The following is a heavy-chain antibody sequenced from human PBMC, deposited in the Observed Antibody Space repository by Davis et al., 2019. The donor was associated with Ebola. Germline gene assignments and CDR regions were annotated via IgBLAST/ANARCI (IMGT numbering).Heavy chain of an antibody. CDR2: IKQDGREK. V-gene: IGHV3-7*03. CDR1: CFTFSNAW. Sequence: GESLKTSCAASCFTFSNAWMSWVRQAPGKGLEWVANIKQDGREKYYVDSVKGRFTISRDNAKNSLYMQMNSLRAEDTAVYYCARTIVVPYYFDYWGQGTLVTVSS. CDR3: ARTIVVPYYFDY. D-gene: IGHD3-10*01. J-gene: IGHJ4*02.